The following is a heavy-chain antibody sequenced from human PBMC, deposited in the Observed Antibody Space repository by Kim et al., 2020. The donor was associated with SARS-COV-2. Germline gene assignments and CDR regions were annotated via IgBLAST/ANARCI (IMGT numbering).Heavy chain of an antibody. V-gene: IGHV4-59*01. CDR1: GGSISSYY. CDR2: IYYSGST. Sequence: SETLSLTCTVSGGSISSYYWSWIRQPPGKGLEWIGYIYYSGSTNYNPSLKSRVTISVDTSKNQFSLKLSSVTAADTAVYYCARDRGTNHNYYYYYGMDVWGQGTTVTVSS. D-gene: IGHD2-2*01. J-gene: IGHJ6*02. CDR3: ARDRGTNHNYYYYYGMDV.